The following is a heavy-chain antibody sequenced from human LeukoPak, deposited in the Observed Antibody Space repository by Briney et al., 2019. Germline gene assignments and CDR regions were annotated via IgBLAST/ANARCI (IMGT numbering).Heavy chain of an antibody. CDR2: IYHSGST. CDR3: ARAVIVVVVAATQYYYYGMDV. V-gene: IGHV4-4*02. J-gene: IGHJ6*02. D-gene: IGHD2-15*01. Sequence: RPSETLSLTCAVSGGSISSGNWWSWVRQPPGKGLEWIGEIYHSGSTNYNPSLKSRVTISVDKSKNQFSLKLSSVTAAGTAVYYCARAVIVVVVAATQYYYYGMDVWGQGTTVTVSS. CDR1: GGSISSGNW.